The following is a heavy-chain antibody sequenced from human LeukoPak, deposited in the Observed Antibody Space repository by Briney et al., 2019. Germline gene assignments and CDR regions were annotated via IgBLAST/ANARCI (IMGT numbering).Heavy chain of an antibody. V-gene: IGHV4-39*01. D-gene: IGHD2-15*01. CDR2: IYYSGNT. Sequence: SETLSLTCTVSGVSISSSNSYWGWIRQPPGKGLEWIGSIYYSGNTYYNASLKSQVSISIDTSKNQFSLRLTSVTAADTAVYYCARHRSRRVVVVAATSNWFDPWGQGTLVTVSS. J-gene: IGHJ5*02. CDR3: ARHRSRRVVVVAATSNWFDP. CDR1: GVSISSSNSY.